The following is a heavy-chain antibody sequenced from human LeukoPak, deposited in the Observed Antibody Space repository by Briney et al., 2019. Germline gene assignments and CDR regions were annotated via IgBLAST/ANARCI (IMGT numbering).Heavy chain of an antibody. J-gene: IGHJ4*02. D-gene: IGHD3-22*01. CDR3: VRIMWAYYYDSSGYHFDY. CDR2: INHSGST. CDR1: GGSFSGYY. V-gene: IGHV4-34*01. Sequence: SETLSLTCAVYGGSFSGYYWSWIRQPPGKGLEWIGEINHSGSTNYNPSLKSRVTISVDTSKNQFSLKLSSVTAADTAVYYCVRIMWAYYYDSSGYHFDYWAREPWSPSPQ.